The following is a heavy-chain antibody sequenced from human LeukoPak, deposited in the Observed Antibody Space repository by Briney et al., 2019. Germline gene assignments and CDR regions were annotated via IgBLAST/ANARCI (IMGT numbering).Heavy chain of an antibody. D-gene: IGHD4-11*01. CDR1: RFRLSYYT. CDR3: AREQDNSIQIDY. Sequence: GGSLRLSCAKPRFRLSYYTMDSVRQAPGKGLEWVSSVSTSSSKKYYADSVKGRFAISRDNAKNSLYLHLNSLRVEDTGIYYCAREQDNSIQIDYWGQGALVTVAS. CDR2: VSTSSSKK. J-gene: IGHJ4*02. V-gene: IGHV3-21*06.